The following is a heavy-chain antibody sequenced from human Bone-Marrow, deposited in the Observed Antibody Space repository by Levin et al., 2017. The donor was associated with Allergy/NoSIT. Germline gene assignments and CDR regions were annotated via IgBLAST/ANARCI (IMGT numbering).Heavy chain of an antibody. D-gene: IGHD3-22*01. CDR1: GYTFTSYD. V-gene: IGHV1-8*01. Sequence: GESLKISCKASGYTFTSYDINWVRQATGQGLEWMGWMNPNSGNTGYAQKFQGRVTMTRNTSISTAYMELSSLRSEDTAVYYCARGPQYYYDSSGYNTGGYFDRWGRGTLVTVSS. J-gene: IGHJ2*01. CDR3: ARGPQYYYDSSGYNTGGYFDR. CDR2: MNPNSGNT.